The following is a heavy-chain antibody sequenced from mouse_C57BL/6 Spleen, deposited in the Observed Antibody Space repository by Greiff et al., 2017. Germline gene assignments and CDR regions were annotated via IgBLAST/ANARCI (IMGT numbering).Heavy chain of an antibody. CDR3: ARSHYGSSFDY. CDR1: GYAFSSYW. Sequence: QVQLQQSGAELVKPGASVKISCKASGYAFSSYWMNWVKQRPGKGLEWIGQIYPGDGDPNYNGKFKGKATLTADKSSSTAYMQLSSLTSEDSAVYFCARSHYGSSFDYWGQGTTLTVSS. J-gene: IGHJ2*01. CDR2: IYPGDGDP. V-gene: IGHV1-80*01. D-gene: IGHD1-1*01.